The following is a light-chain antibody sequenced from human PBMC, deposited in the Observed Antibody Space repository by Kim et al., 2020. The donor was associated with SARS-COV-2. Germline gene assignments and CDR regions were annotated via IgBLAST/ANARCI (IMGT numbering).Light chain of an antibody. J-gene: IGLJ3*02. Sequence: QSALTQPASVSGSPGQSITISCTGTSSDVGGYNYVSWYQEHPGKAPKLIIYDVSNRPSGVSNRFSGSKSDNAASLTISGLQAEDEADYYCGSYTSTNTWVFGGGTQLTVL. CDR2: DVS. V-gene: IGLV2-14*03. CDR1: SSDVGGYNY. CDR3: GSYTSTNTWV.